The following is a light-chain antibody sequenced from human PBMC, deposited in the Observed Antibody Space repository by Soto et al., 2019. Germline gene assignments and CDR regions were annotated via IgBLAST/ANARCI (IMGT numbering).Light chain of an antibody. J-gene: IGKJ1*01. V-gene: IGKV1-5*03. Sequence: DIPMTQSPSTLSASVGDRVTITCRARQSISSWLAWYQQKPGKAPKLLIYKASSLESGVPSRFSGRGSGTEFTLTISSLQPDDFATYYCQQYNSYWTFGQGTKVEIK. CDR2: KAS. CDR3: QQYNSYWT. CDR1: QSISSW.